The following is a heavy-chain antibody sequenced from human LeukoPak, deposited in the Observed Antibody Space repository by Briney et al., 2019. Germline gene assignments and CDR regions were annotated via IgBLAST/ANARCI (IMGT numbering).Heavy chain of an antibody. CDR2: ISSDGSNN. Sequence: GGSLRLSCAASGFTFSSYGMHWVRQAPGKGLEWVAVISSDGSNNYYADSVKGRFTISRDNSKNMLYLQMNSLRAEDTAVYYCAKRGESGSSKRPPDYWGQGTLVTVSS. D-gene: IGHD1-26*01. CDR3: AKRGESGSSKRPPDY. CDR1: GFTFSSYG. J-gene: IGHJ4*02. V-gene: IGHV3-30*18.